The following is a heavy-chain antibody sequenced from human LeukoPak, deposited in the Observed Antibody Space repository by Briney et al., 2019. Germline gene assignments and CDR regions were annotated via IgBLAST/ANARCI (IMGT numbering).Heavy chain of an antibody. J-gene: IGHJ5*02. Sequence: KPSETLSLTRTVSGGSVSSGSYYWSWIRQPPGKGLEWIGYIYYSGSTNYNPSLKSRVTISVDTSKNQFSLKLSSVTAADTAVYYCAREEGVRGVPLFDPWGQGTLVTVSS. CDR3: AREEGVRGVPLFDP. CDR1: GGSVSSGSYY. D-gene: IGHD3-10*01. CDR2: IYYSGST. V-gene: IGHV4-61*01.